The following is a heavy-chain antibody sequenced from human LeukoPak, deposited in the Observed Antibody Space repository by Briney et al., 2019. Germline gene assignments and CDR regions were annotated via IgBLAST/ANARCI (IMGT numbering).Heavy chain of an antibody. CDR3: NGREFGYYYYYMDV. J-gene: IGHJ6*03. CDR1: GGSISSGSYY. CDR2: IYTSGST. Sequence: PSQTLSLTCTVSGGSISSGSYYWSWIRQPAGKGLEWIGRIYTSGSTNYNPSLKSRVTISVDTSKNQFSLKLSSVTAADTAVYYCNGREFGYYYYYMDVWGKGTTVTVSS. V-gene: IGHV4-61*02. D-gene: IGHD3-10*01.